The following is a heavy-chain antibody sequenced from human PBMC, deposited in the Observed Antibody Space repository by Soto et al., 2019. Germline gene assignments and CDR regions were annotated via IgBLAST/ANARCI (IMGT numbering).Heavy chain of an antibody. Sequence: SETLSLTCTVSGGSISSGGYYWRWIRQHPGKGLEWIGYIYYSGSTYYNPSLKSRVTISVDTSKNQFSLKLSSVTAADTAVYYCARVFSDSSSFFDPWGQGTLVTVSS. CDR2: IYYSGST. CDR3: ARVFSDSSSFFDP. D-gene: IGHD6-13*01. J-gene: IGHJ5*02. CDR1: GGSISSGGYY. V-gene: IGHV4-31*03.